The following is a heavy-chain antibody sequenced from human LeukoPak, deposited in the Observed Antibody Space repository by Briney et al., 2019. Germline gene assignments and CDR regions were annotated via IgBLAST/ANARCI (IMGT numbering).Heavy chain of an antibody. CDR1: GYSISSVYF. CDR3: ARNGGYGKFDY. V-gene: IGHV4-38-2*01. J-gene: IGHJ4*02. CDR2: IDHSGTT. Sequence: SETLSLTCAVAGYSISSVYFGGWIRRPPGKGLEWIVTIDHSGTTYYNPSLKSRVPMSVDTSKNQFSLNLPSVTAADTAFYYCARNGGYGKFDYWGQGILVTVSP. D-gene: IGHD1-26*01.